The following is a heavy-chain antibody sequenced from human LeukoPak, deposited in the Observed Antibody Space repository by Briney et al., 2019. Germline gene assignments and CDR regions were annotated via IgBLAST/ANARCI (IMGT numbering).Heavy chain of an antibody. CDR3: ARLGYSSSWYDRSDRTIFDY. D-gene: IGHD6-13*01. V-gene: IGHV1-18*01. Sequence: ASVKVSCKASGYTFTSYGISWVRQAPGQGLEWMGWISAYNGNTNYAQKLQGRVTMTTDTSTSTAYMELRSLRSDDTAVYYCARLGYSSSWYDRSDRTIFDYWGQGTLVTVSS. CDR2: ISAYNGNT. J-gene: IGHJ4*02. CDR1: GYTFTSYG.